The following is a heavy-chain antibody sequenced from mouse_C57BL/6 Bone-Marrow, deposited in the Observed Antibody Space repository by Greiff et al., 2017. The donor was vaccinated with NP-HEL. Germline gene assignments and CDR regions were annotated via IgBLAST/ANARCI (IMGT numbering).Heavy chain of an antibody. CDR1: GFTFSSYA. J-gene: IGHJ1*03. Sequence: DVMLVESGGGLVKPGGSLKLSCAASGFTFSSYAMSWVRQTPEKRLEWVATISDGGSYTYYPDNVKGRFTISRDNAKNNLYLQMSHLKSEDTAMYYCAREADSNYGYFDVWGTGTTVTVSS. D-gene: IGHD2-5*01. CDR2: ISDGGSYT. V-gene: IGHV5-4*01. CDR3: AREADSNYGYFDV.